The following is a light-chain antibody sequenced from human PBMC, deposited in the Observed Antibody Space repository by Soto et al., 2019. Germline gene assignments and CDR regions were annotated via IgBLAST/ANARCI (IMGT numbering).Light chain of an antibody. CDR3: QQYVNVLVT. Sequence: EIVMTQSPATLSVSPGERVTLSCRASQSVKTNLAWYQQRPGQAPRLLVYGASTRAPGIPARFYGSGFGTDVTLTISSLQSEDFAVYYCQQYVNVLVTFGGGTKVE. V-gene: IGKV3-15*01. J-gene: IGKJ4*01. CDR2: GAS. CDR1: QSVKTN.